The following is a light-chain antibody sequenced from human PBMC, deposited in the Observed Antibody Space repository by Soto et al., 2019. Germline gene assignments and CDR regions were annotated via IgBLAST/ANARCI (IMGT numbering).Light chain of an antibody. CDR3: CSYATNNTWV. CDR1: NSDVGAYNY. V-gene: IGLV2-14*01. J-gene: IGLJ3*02. CDR2: EVN. Sequence: QSALTQPASVSGSPGQSITIPCTGTNSDVGAYNYVSWFQQHPGKAPKLIIYEVNDRPSGVSTRFSASKSGNTASLTISGLQPDDEADYYCCSYATNNTWVFGGGTKLTVL.